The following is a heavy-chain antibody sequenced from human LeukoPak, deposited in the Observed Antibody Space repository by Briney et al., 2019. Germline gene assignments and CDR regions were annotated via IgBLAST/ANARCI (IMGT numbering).Heavy chain of an antibody. CDR3: ARDAGIAAAGSYFDY. CDR1: GFTFSSYG. D-gene: IGHD6-13*01. CDR2: IRYDGSNK. Sequence: PGGSLRLSCAASGFTFSSYGMHWVRQAPGRGLEWVAFIRYDGSNKYYADSVKGRFTISRDNSKNTLYLQMNSLKAEDTAVYYCARDAGIAAAGSYFDYWGQGTLVTVSS. J-gene: IGHJ4*02. V-gene: IGHV3-30*02.